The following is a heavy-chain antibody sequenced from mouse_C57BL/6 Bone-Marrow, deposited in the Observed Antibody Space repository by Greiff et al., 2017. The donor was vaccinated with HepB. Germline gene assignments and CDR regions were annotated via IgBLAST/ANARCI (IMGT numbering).Heavy chain of an antibody. CDR2: IHPNSGST. Sequence: VQLQQPGAELVKPGASVKLSCKASGYTFTSYWMHWVKQRPGQGLEWIGMIHPNSGSTNYNEKFKSKATLTVDKSSSTPYMQLSSLTSEDSAVYYCENYYGSSPPWFAYWGQGTLVTVSA. CDR1: GYTFTSYW. D-gene: IGHD1-1*01. CDR3: ENYYGSSPPWFAY. V-gene: IGHV1-64*01. J-gene: IGHJ3*01.